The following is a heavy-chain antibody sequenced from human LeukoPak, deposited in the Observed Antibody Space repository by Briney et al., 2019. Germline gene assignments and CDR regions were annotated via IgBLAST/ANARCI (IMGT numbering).Heavy chain of an antibody. CDR2: INHNGNVN. V-gene: IGHV3-7*03. J-gene: IGHJ6*02. CDR1: GFTFSSYW. D-gene: IGHD3-16*01. Sequence: GGSLRLSCAASGFTFSSYWMNWARQAPGKGLEGVASINHNGNVNYYVDSVKGRFTISRDNAKNSLYLQMSNLRAEATAVYFCARGGGLDVWGQGATVTVSS. CDR3: ARGGGLDV.